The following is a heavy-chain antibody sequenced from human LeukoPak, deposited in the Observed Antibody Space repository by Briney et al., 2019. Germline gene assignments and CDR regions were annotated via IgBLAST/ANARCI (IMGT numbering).Heavy chain of an antibody. CDR3: ARVGGGTKYYYYYYMDV. D-gene: IGHD1-26*01. Sequence: GGSLRLSCAASGFTFSSYEMNWVRQAPGKGLEWVSYISSSGSTIYYADSVKGRFTISRDNAKNSLYLQMNSLRAEDTAVYYCARVGGGTKYYYYYYMDVWGKGTTVTVSS. CDR2: ISSSGSTI. CDR1: GFTFSSYE. V-gene: IGHV3-48*03. J-gene: IGHJ6*03.